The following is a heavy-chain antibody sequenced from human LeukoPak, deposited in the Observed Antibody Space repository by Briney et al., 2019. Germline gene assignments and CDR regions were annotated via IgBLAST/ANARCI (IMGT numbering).Heavy chain of an antibody. CDR1: GDFITAYY. J-gene: IGHJ4*02. Sequence: PSETLSLTCTVSGDFITAYYWSWIRQPPGKGLEWIGYVYYSGSTEYNPSLRSRGTISLDMSKHQFSLNLTSVTAADTAVYYCASNTGTVFDYWGQGALVTVSS. CDR3: ASNTGTVFDY. D-gene: IGHD7-27*01. CDR2: VYYSGST. V-gene: IGHV4-59*01.